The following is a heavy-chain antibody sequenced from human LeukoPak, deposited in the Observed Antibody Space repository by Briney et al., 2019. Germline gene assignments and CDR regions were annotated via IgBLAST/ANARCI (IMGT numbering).Heavy chain of an antibody. D-gene: IGHD5-18*01. CDR3: AKHVGDNYGCFEY. J-gene: IGHJ4*02. CDR1: GFTFSSDA. Sequence: EGSLRLSCAASGFTFSSDAVSWVRQAPGKVLECFSAISGGGGNTYYADSVKGRFTISRDNSKNTLYLQMNSLRAEDTAVYYCAKHVGDNYGCFEYWGQGTLVTVAS. CDR2: ISGGGGNT. V-gene: IGHV3-23*01.